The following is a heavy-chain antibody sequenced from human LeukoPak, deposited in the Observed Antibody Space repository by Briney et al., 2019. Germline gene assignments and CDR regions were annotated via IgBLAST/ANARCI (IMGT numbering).Heavy chain of an antibody. D-gene: IGHD3-10*01. J-gene: IGHJ5*02. CDR3: ARGRMVRGVTWWFDP. CDR1: GYTFTSYD. CDR2: MNPNSGNT. V-gene: IGHV1-8*01. Sequence: APVKASCKASGYTFTSYDINWVRQATGHGLEWMGWMNPNSGNTGYAQKFQGRVTMTRNTSISTAYMELSSLRSEDTAVYYCARGRMVRGVTWWFDPWGQGTLVTVSS.